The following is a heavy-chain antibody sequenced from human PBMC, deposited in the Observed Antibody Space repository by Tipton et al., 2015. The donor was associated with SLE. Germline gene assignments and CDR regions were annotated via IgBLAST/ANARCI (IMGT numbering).Heavy chain of an antibody. J-gene: IGHJ5*02. CDR3: ARAQRLVRWFDP. CDR2: INHSGST. D-gene: IGHD6-13*01. Sequence: TLSLTCAVYGGSFSGYYWSWIRQSPGKGLEWIGEINHSGSTNYNPSLKSRVTISVDPSKTQFSLKVSSVTAADTAVYYCARAQRLVRWFDPWGQGTLVTVSS. V-gene: IGHV4-34*01. CDR1: GGSFSGYY.